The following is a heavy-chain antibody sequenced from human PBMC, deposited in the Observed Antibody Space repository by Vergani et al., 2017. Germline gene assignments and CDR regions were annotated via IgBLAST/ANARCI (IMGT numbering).Heavy chain of an antibody. J-gene: IGHJ4*02. CDR3: ARLQFGAAAPDY. CDR2: MYYSGRT. CDR1: GGSFSGYY. Sequence: QVQLQQWGAGLLKPSETLSLTCAVYGGSFSGYYWSWIRQPPGKGLEWIGYMYYSGRTNYNPSLKSRVSMLVDTSKNQFSLKLTSVTAADTAVYYCARLQFGAAAPDYWGQGTLVIVSS. V-gene: IGHV4-34*11. D-gene: IGHD6-13*01.